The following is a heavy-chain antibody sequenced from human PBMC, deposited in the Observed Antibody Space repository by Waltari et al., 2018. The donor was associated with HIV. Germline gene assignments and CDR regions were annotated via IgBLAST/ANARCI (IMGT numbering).Heavy chain of an antibody. CDR3: TSEEDDGSGSHFDY. V-gene: IGHV3-15*01. CDR1: GFTLNSFW. CDR2: IKTKGDGGAT. Sequence: EVQLVESGGDLLKPGGCLRLSCAAIGFTLNSFWMSWVRQAPGKGLEWVGRIKTKGDGGATDYAAAVKGRFTISRDDSKNTVYLQMNSLKIEDTAVYYCTSEEDDGSGSHFDYWGQGTLVTVSS. J-gene: IGHJ4*02. D-gene: IGHD3-10*01.